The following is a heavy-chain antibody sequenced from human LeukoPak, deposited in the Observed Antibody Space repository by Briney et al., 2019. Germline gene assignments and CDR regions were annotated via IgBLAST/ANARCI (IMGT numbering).Heavy chain of an antibody. J-gene: IGHJ6*04. CDR1: GFTFSSYG. V-gene: IGHV3-23*01. CDR3: AKGAGRLRYFDWLLDV. Sequence: PGGSLSLSCAASGFTFSSYGMSWGCQGPGERLGRVSSVSVSGSSTYYAESVKGRFTISRDNSKNTLYLQMNSLRAEDTAVYYCAKGAGRLRYFDWLLDVWGKGTTVTISS. CDR2: VSVSGSST. D-gene: IGHD3-9*01.